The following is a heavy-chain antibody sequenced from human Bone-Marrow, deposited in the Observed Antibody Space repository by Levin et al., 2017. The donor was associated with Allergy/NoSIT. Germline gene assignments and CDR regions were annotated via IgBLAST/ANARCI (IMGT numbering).Heavy chain of an antibody. Sequence: PGGSLRLSCAASGLSFSSFGMHWVRQAPGKGLEWVAGIWYDGSQTFYGDSVKGRFTISRDNSKNTLFLQIDSLRTEDTAVYYCARGAAAGSSYRNGMAVWGQGTTVTVAS. V-gene: IGHV3-33*01. J-gene: IGHJ6*02. D-gene: IGHD6-13*01. CDR1: GLSFSSFG. CDR3: ARGAAAGSSYRNGMAV. CDR2: IWYDGSQT.